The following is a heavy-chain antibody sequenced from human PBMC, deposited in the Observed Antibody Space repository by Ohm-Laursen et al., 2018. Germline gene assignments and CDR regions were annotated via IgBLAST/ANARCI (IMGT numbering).Heavy chain of an antibody. CDR2: ISYHGSNI. D-gene: IGHD2/OR15-2a*01. J-gene: IGHJ6*02. V-gene: IGHV3-30*18. CDR1: GFTFSSYG. CDR3: AKAISLSHYYYYGMDV. Sequence: SLRLSCAAPGFTFSSYGMHWVRQAPGKGLDWVAVISYHGSNIYYADSVKGRFTISRDNSKNTLYLQMNSLRPEDTAVYYCAKAISLSHYYYYGMDVWGQGTTVTVS.